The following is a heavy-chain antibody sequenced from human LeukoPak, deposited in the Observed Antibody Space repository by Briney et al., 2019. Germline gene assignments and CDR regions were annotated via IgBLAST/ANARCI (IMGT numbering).Heavy chain of an antibody. J-gene: IGHJ6*02. CDR3: ARYYYDSSGYYYYYGMDV. Sequence: SETLSLTCTVSGGSISSYYWSWIRQPPGKGLEWIGYIYYSGSTNYNPSLKSRVTISVDTSKNQFSLKLSSVTAADTAGYYCARYYYDSSGYYYYYGMDVWGQGTTVTVSS. CDR1: GGSISSYY. V-gene: IGHV4-59*01. D-gene: IGHD3-22*01. CDR2: IYYSGST.